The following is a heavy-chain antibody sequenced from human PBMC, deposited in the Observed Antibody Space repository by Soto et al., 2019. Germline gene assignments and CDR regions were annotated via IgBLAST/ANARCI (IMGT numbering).Heavy chain of an antibody. J-gene: IGHJ6*03. CDR1: GGSISSYY. V-gene: IGHV4-59*08. CDR2: IYYSGST. D-gene: IGHD4-17*01. Sequence: PSETLSLTCTVSGGSISSYYWSWIRQPPGKGLEWIGYIYYSGSTNYNPSLKSRVTISVDTSKNQFSLKLSSVTAADTAVYYCARTPRSTVIYYMDVWGKGTTVTVSS. CDR3: ARTPRSTVIYYMDV.